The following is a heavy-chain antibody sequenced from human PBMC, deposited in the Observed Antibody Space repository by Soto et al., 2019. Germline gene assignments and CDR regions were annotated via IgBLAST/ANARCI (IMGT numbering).Heavy chain of an antibody. D-gene: IGHD3-3*01. CDR1: GYSFTSYW. Sequence: GESLKISCKGSGYSFTSYWIGWVRQVPGKGLEWMGIIYPGDSDTRYSPSFQGQVTISADKSISTAYLQWSSLKASDTAMYYCARQEASYDFWSGYMYNWFDPWGQGTLVTVSS. J-gene: IGHJ5*02. CDR3: ARQEASYDFWSGYMYNWFDP. V-gene: IGHV5-51*01. CDR2: IYPGDSDT.